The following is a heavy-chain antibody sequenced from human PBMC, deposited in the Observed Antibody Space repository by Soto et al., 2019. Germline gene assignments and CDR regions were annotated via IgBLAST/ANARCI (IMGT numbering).Heavy chain of an antibody. CDR2: ISTYNGNT. CDR1: GYSFSDYG. J-gene: IGHJ6*02. V-gene: IGHV1-18*04. CDR3: ARYGYSSGWYLGTGMDV. Sequence: QVQLVQSGAEVKKPGASLKVSCQASGYSFSDYGIAWVRQAPGQWLAWVGWISTYNGNTNYAQKFQGRFTMTTDTSAKTAYMALRSLRYDDAAMYYCARYGYSSGWYLGTGMDVWGQGTPVTVSS. D-gene: IGHD6-19*01.